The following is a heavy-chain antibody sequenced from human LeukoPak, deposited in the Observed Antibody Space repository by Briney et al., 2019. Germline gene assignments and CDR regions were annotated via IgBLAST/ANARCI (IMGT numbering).Heavy chain of an antibody. D-gene: IGHD3-22*01. CDR2: ISYDGSNK. V-gene: IGHV3-30*04. CDR1: GFTFSSYA. J-gene: IGHJ4*02. Sequence: GGSLRLSCAASGFTFSSYAMHWVRQAPGKGLEWVAVISYDGSNKYYADSVKGRFTISRDNSQNTLYLQMNSLRAEDTAVYYCARDTGDYYDTRGFFDYWGQRTLVTVSS. CDR3: ARDTGDYYDTRGFFDY.